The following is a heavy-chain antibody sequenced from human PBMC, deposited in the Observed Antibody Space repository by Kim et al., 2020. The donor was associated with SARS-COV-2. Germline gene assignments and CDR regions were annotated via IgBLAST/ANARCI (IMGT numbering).Heavy chain of an antibody. J-gene: IGHJ1*01. Sequence: GGSLRLSCAASGFTFSTYSMNWVRQAPGKGLEWVSSISSDSRYIYYADSVKGRFTISRDNAKNSLFLQMNSLRADDTAVYSCAKTPPFYTSSGSSGEYF. CDR1: GFTFSTYS. V-gene: IGHV3-21*01. CDR2: ISSDSRYI. CDR3: AKTPPFYTSSGSSGEYF. D-gene: IGHD3-22*01.